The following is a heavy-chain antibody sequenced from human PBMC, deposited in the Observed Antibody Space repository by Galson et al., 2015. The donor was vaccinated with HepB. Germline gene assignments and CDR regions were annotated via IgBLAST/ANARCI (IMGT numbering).Heavy chain of an antibody. D-gene: IGHD6-19*01. J-gene: IGHJ4*02. V-gene: IGHV3-23*01. CDR1: RFTFSNYV. Sequence: LRLSCAASRFTFSNYVMNWVRQAPGKGLEWVSSISGSGGSTYYAGSVKGRFTISRDNSKNTPYLQKTGLTADDTAIYYCARVHPEYTSGWYRQALYYFDSWGQGTLVAVSS. CDR2: ISGSGGST. CDR3: ARVHPEYTSGWYRQALYYFDS.